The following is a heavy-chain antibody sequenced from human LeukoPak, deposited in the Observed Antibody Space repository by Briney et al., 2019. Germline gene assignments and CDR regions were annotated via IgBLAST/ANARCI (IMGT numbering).Heavy chain of an antibody. CDR2: IYYSGST. J-gene: IGHJ5*02. D-gene: IGHD4-17*01. CDR1: GGSISSGGYY. Sequence: PSETLSLTCTVSGGSISSGGYYWSWIRQHPGKGLEWIGYIYYSGSTYYNPSLKSRVTISVDTSKNQFSLKLSSVTAADTAVYYCARDRLRARWFDHWGQGTLVTVSS. CDR3: ARDRLRARWFDH. V-gene: IGHV4-31*03.